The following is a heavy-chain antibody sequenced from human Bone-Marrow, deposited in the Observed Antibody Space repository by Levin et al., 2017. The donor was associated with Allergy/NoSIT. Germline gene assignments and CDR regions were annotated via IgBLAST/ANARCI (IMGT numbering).Heavy chain of an antibody. V-gene: IGHV3-30*18. CDR3: GKGGGSGTQDIYYYYYMDV. CDR2: ISHDGSNK. CDR1: GFSFSIYG. D-gene: IGHD3-10*01. Sequence: GGSLRLSCAASGFSFSIYGMHWVRQAPGKGLEWVAAISHDGSNKYYADSVKGRFTISRDSSQNTLYLQMNSLRPEDTAVYSCGKGGGSGTQDIYYYYYMDVWGKGTTVTVSS. J-gene: IGHJ6*03.